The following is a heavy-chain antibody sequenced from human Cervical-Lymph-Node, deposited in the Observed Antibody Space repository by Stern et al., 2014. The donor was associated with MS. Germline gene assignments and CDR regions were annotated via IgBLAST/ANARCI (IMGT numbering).Heavy chain of an antibody. J-gene: IGHJ1*01. V-gene: IGHV1-46*03. CDR3: ANPLPYAN. CDR2: VNPTDGRT. Sequence: VHLVESGAEVKKPGASVKVSCKASGDTFASYPIHWLRQAPGQGFVWMGIVNPTDGRTTYAQTFKGRVTMTRDTSTRTVYMELSSLRIEDTAMYFCANPLPYANWGQGTRVTVSS. D-gene: IGHD4-17*01. CDR1: GDTFASYP.